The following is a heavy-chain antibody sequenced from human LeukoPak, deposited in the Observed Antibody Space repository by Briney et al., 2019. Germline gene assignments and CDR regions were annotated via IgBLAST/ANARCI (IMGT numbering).Heavy chain of an antibody. CDR2: INQDGSKK. Sequence: TGGSLRLSCAASGFTFSDYYMSWIRQAPGKGPEWVANINQDGSKKDYVDSVKGRFTISRDNAKNTLYLQMNSLTAEDTAVYYCARNILFAFNIWGQGTMVTVSS. CDR1: GFTFSDYY. J-gene: IGHJ3*02. CDR3: ARNILFAFNI. V-gene: IGHV3-7*02.